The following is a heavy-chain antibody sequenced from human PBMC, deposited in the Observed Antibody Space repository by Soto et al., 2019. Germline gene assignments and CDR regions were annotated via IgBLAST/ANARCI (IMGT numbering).Heavy chain of an antibody. Sequence: QVQLQQWGAGLLKPSETLSLTCAVYGGSFSGYYWSWIRQPPGKGLEWIGEINHSGSTNYNPSLKSRVTISVDTSKNQFSLKLSSVTAADTAVYYGARISSSWYGWFDPWGQGTLVTVSS. D-gene: IGHD6-13*01. CDR2: INHSGST. J-gene: IGHJ5*02. CDR3: ARISSSWYGWFDP. CDR1: GGSFSGYY. V-gene: IGHV4-34*01.